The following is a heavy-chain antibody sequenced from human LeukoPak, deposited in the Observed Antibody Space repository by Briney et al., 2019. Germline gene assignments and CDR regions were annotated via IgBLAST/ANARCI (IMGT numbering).Heavy chain of an antibody. CDR2: IHYSGST. J-gene: IGHJ6*03. V-gene: IGHV4-59*01. D-gene: IGHD5-18*01. Sequence: SETLSLTCTVSGGSINSYYWSWIRQPPGKGLEWIGYIHYSGSTNYNPSLKSRVTISVDASKNHFSLKLSSVTAADTAVYYCARTTEGGYTYGYFYYYYMDVWGKGTTVTISS. CDR1: GGSINSYY. CDR3: ARTTEGGYTYGYFYYYYMDV.